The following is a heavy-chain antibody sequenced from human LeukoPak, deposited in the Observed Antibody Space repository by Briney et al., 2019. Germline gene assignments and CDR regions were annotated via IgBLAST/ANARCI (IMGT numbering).Heavy chain of an antibody. J-gene: IGHJ4*02. V-gene: IGHV4-39*07. CDR2: IYYSGTT. D-gene: IGHD3-16*01. Sequence: KPSETLSLTCTVSGDSISSSTDYWSYIRQPPGKGLEWIGSIYYSGTTLYNPSLKSRLTISVDTSKRQFSLKLTSVTAADTAVYYCARGRLGSYSDFWGQGILVTVSS. CDR3: ARGRLGSYSDF. CDR1: GDSISSSTDY.